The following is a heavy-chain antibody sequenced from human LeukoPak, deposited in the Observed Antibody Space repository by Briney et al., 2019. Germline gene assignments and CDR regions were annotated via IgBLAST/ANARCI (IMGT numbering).Heavy chain of an antibody. CDR1: GFTFSSYA. Sequence: GGSLRLSCAASGFTFSSYAMSWVRQAPGKGLEWVANIKQDGSEKYYVDSVKDRFTISRDNAKNSLYLQMNSLRVEDTAVYYCARNVYRTFDSWDQGTLVTVSS. CDR2: IKQDGSEK. D-gene: IGHD1-14*01. V-gene: IGHV3-7*01. J-gene: IGHJ4*02. CDR3: ARNVYRTFDS.